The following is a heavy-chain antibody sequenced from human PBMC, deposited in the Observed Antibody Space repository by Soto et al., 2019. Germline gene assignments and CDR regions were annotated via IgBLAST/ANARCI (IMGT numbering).Heavy chain of an antibody. J-gene: IGHJ5*02. CDR3: ARALDYGGSAGTNGFDP. D-gene: IGHD2-15*01. CDR1: GDSISSGAYS. V-gene: IGHV4-30-2*01. CDR2: IYHRGTS. Sequence: QLQLQESGSGLVKPSETLSLTCTVSGDSISSGAYSWSWIRLPPGKRLEWIGYIYHRGTSHYNPSRKSRVTMSVDRSTNQFYLNLRSVTAADTAVYYCARALDYGGSAGTNGFDPWGQGTLVTVSS.